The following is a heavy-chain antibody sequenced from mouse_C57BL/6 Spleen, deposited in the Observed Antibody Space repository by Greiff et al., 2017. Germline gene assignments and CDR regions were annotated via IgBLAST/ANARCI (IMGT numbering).Heavy chain of an antibody. J-gene: IGHJ1*03. D-gene: IGHD4-1*01. CDR1: GYTFTSYW. CDR3: AKSLISGTLYWYFDD. Sequence: QVQLQQPGAELVKPGASVKLSCKASGYTFTSYWMHWVKQRPGQGLEWIGMIHPNSGSTNYNEKFKSKATLTVDKSSSTAYMQLSSLTSEDSAVYYCAKSLISGTLYWYFDDWGKGTTVTVSS. V-gene: IGHV1-64*01. CDR2: IHPNSGST.